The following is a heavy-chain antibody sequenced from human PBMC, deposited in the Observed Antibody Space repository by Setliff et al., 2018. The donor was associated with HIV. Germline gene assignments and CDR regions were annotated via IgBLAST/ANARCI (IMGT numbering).Heavy chain of an antibody. CDR1: GGSIRTGDW. V-gene: IGHV4-4*02. CDR2: IYSGGST. D-gene: IGHD7-27*01. CDR3: ARDLPDLTGRSLDP. Sequence: SETLSLTCAVSGGSIRTGDWWSWVRQSPGKGLEWIGRIYSGGSTNYNPSLNSRVTMSVDTSKNQFSLKLNSVTAADTAVYYCARDLPDLTGRSLDPWGQGTLVTVSS. J-gene: IGHJ5*02.